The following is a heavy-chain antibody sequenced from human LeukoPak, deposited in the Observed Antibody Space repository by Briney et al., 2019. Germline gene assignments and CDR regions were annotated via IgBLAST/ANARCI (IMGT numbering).Heavy chain of an antibody. CDR2: IYYSGST. Sequence: SETLSLTCTVSGGSINTYFWSWIRQPPGKGLEWIGYIYYSGSTNYNPSLKSRLTMSVDTSKNQFSLELSSVTAADTAVYYCARLCFFGSGSYYHFDSWGQGTLVTVSS. CDR3: ARLCFFGSGSYYHFDS. V-gene: IGHV4-59*08. D-gene: IGHD3-10*01. CDR1: GGSINTYF. J-gene: IGHJ4*02.